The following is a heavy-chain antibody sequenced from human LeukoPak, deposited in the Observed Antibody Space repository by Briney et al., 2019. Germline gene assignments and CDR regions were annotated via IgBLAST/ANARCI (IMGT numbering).Heavy chain of an antibody. CDR3: ARDLDSNEGYFDL. CDR2: IYYSGST. J-gene: IGHJ2*01. D-gene: IGHD4-11*01. V-gene: IGHV4-30-4*08. Sequence: PSQTLSLTCTVSGGSISSGDYYWSWIRQPPGKGLEWIGYIYYSGSTYYNPSLKSRVTISVDTSKNQFSLKLSSVTAADTAVYYCARDLDSNEGYFDLWGRGTLVTVSS. CDR1: GGSISSGDYY.